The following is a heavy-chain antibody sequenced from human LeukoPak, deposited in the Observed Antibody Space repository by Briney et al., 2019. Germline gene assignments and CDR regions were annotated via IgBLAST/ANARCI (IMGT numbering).Heavy chain of an antibody. CDR1: GYTFRNYG. Sequence: GASVKVSCKASGYTFRNYGITWVRQAPGQGLEWMGWIGTYNGNTDYAQKFQGRVIMTADTSTTTAHMELRGLRSDDTAVYYCARGRLKRVPFTKVAGALDYWGQGARVTVSS. CDR3: ARGRLKRVPFTKVAGALDY. CDR2: IGTYNGNT. V-gene: IGHV1-18*01. D-gene: IGHD6-19*01. J-gene: IGHJ4*02.